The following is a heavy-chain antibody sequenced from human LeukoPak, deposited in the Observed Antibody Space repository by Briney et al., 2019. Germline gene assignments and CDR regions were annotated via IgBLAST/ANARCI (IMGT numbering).Heavy chain of an antibody. CDR1: GFTFSSYA. J-gene: IGHJ4*02. V-gene: IGHV3-30*04. Sequence: GGSLRLSCAASGFTFSSYAMHWVRQAPGKGLERVAVISYDGSNKYYADSVKGRFTISRDNSKNTLYLQMNSLRAEDTAVYYCARALDYWGQGTLVTVSS. CDR3: ARALDY. CDR2: ISYDGSNK.